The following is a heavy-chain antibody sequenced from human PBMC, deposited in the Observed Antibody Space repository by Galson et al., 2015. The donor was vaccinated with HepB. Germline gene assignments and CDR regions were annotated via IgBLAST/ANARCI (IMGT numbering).Heavy chain of an antibody. J-gene: IGHJ4*02. V-gene: IGHV3-30*04. Sequence: SLRLSCAASGFTFSSYAMHWVRQAPGKGLEWVAVISYDGSNKYYADSVKGRFTISRDNSKNTLYLQMNSLRAEDTAVYYCAKVNSGRNFDYWGQGTLVTVSS. CDR3: AKVNSGRNFDY. CDR2: ISYDGSNK. D-gene: IGHD6-19*01. CDR1: GFTFSSYA.